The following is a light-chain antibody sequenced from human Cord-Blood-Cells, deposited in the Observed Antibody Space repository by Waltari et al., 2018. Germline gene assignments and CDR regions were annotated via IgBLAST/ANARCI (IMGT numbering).Light chain of an antibody. CDR3: CSYAGSSTF. CDR1: SSDVGSYNL. Sequence: QSALTQPASVSGSPGQSITIPCTGTSSDVGSYNLVSWYQQHPGKAPKLMIYEVSKRPSGVSNRFAGSKSGNTASRTISGLQAEDEADYYCCSYAGSSTFFGTGTKVTVL. J-gene: IGLJ1*01. V-gene: IGLV2-23*02. CDR2: EVS.